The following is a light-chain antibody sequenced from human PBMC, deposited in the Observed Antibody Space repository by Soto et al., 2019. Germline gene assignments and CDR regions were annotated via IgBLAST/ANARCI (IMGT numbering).Light chain of an antibody. CDR2: DSS. J-gene: IGKJ4*01. CDR3: QQRSNWRVT. Sequence: PGERATLSCGASQSVGNYIAWYQQKPGLAPRLVIFDSSTRATGIPDRFSGSGSGTDFTLTISRLEPEDFAVYYCQQRSNWRVTFGGGTKVDIK. CDR1: QSVGNY. V-gene: IGKV3-11*01.